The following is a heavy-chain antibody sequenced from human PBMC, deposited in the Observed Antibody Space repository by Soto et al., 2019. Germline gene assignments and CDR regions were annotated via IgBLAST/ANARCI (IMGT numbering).Heavy chain of an antibody. Sequence: PGGSLRLSCGASGFDFSNYWMHWVRQAPGKGLVWVSRINGDGSDTKYADSVKGRFTISRDNARNTVYLQMNSLRADDTAVYYCARDQTTGDWFDSWGKGALVTVSS. CDR1: GFDFSNYW. V-gene: IGHV3-74*03. J-gene: IGHJ5*01. CDR3: ARDQTTGDWFDS. CDR2: INGDGSDT. D-gene: IGHD4-4*01.